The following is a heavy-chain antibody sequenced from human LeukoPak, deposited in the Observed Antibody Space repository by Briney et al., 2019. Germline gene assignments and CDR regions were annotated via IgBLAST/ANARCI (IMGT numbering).Heavy chain of an antibody. CDR2: INPNSGGT. CDR1: GYTFTGYY. D-gene: IGHD2-2*01. CDR3: ARDKGSSTFGAYYYYMDV. Sequence: ASVKVSCKVSGYTFTGYYMHWVRQAPGQGLEWMGRINPNSGGTNYAQKFQGRVTMTRDTSISTAYMELSRLRSDDTAVYYCARDKGSSTFGAYYYYMDVWGKGTTVTVSS. J-gene: IGHJ6*03. V-gene: IGHV1-2*06.